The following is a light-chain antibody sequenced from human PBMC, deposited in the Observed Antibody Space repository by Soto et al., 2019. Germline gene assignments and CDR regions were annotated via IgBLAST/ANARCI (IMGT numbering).Light chain of an antibody. CDR2: GAS. J-gene: IGKJ1*01. CDR3: QQYNNSWT. Sequence: EIVMTQSPATLSVSPGERATLSCRASQSVSNYLAWYQKKPGKAPRLLIYGASTRATGIPARFSGSGSGTEFPLTISSLQSEDFAFYYCQQYNNSWTFGQGTRVDIK. CDR1: QSVSNY. V-gene: IGKV3-15*01.